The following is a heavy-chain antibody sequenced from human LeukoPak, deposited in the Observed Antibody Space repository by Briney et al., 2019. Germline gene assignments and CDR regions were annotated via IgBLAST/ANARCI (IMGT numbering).Heavy chain of an antibody. D-gene: IGHD3-22*01. V-gene: IGHV4-61*01. CDR3: ARADPTYYYDSSGPRWFDP. Sequence: SETLSLTCIVSGGSVSSDIYHWSWIRQAPGKGLEWIGHNGNANYNPSLQSRVTISIDTSKNQFSLKLSSVTAADTAVYYCARADPTYYYDSSGPRWFDPWGQGTLVTVSS. CDR2: NGNA. J-gene: IGHJ5*02. CDR1: GGSVSSDIYH.